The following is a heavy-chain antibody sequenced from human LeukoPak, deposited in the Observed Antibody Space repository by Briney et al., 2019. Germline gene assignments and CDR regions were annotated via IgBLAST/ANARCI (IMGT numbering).Heavy chain of an antibody. CDR3: ATRYCSGGSCYFLSLDY. Sequence: ASVKVSCKASGGTFSSYAISWVRQAPGQGLEWMGGLIPIFGTANYAQKFQGRVTITADESTSTAYMELSSLRSEDTAMYYCATRYCSGGSCYFLSLDYWGQGTLVTVSS. V-gene: IGHV1-69*13. D-gene: IGHD2-15*01. CDR2: LIPIFGTA. J-gene: IGHJ4*02. CDR1: GGTFSSYA.